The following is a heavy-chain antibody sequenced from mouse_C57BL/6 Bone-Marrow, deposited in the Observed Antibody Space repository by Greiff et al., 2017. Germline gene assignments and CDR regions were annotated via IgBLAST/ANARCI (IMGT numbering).Heavy chain of an antibody. Sequence: QVQLQQSGPELVKPGASVKISCKASGYAFSSSWMNWVKQRPGNGLEWIGRIYPGDGDTNYNGKFKGKATLTADKSSSPAYMQRSSLTSEDSAVYFCALYYLFAYWGQGNSVTVSS. D-gene: IGHD2-1*01. J-gene: IGHJ4*01. V-gene: IGHV1-82*01. CDR1: GYAFSSSW. CDR3: ALYYLFAY. CDR2: IYPGDGDT.